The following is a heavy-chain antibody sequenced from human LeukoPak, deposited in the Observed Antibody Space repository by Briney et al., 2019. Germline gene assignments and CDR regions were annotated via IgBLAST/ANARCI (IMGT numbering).Heavy chain of an antibody. Sequence: SETLSLTCAVYGGSFSGYYWSWIRQPPGKGLEWIGEINHSGSTNYNPSLKSRVTISVDTSKNQFSLKLSSVTAADTAVYYCARVNYDLYYFDYWGQGTLVTVSS. CDR2: INHSGST. CDR3: ARVNYDLYYFDY. V-gene: IGHV4-34*01. J-gene: IGHJ4*02. D-gene: IGHD3-3*01. CDR1: GGSFSGYY.